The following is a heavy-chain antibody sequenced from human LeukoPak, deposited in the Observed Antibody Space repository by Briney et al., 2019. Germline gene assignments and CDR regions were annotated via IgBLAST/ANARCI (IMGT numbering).Heavy chain of an antibody. V-gene: IGHV4-59*03. CDR2: VSYSGDT. CDR1: PDYIRSYL. D-gene: IGHD3-10*02. CDR3: VRTTHPDFVRDWPFFEV. Sequence: SETLSLTCSVSPDYIRSYLWSWIRQSPGKGLEWMGYVSYSGDTNYDSSLRSRLIISIDPFTNQVSLRLHSVTAADTAMYYCVRTTHPDFVRDWPFFEVWSQGTLVTVSS. J-gene: IGHJ4*02.